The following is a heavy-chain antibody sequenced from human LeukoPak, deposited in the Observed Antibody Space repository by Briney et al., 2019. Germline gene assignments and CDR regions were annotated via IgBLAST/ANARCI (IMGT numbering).Heavy chain of an antibody. CDR1: GFTFNNYG. CDR3: ARNSAEVFDY. Sequence: GGSLRLSCAASGFTFNNYGMRWVRQGPGKGLEWVAVIWYDGSKMYYADSVKGRFTISRDNSRNTLYLQMNSLRAEDTAVYYCARNSAEVFDYWGQGTLVTVSS. CDR2: IWYDGSKM. D-gene: IGHD3-10*01. V-gene: IGHV3-33*01. J-gene: IGHJ4*02.